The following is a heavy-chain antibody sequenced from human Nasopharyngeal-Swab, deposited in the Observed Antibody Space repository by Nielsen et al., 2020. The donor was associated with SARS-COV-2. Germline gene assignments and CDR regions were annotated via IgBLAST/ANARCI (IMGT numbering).Heavy chain of an antibody. Sequence: GGSLRLSCAASGFTFSSYWMHWVSQVPGKGLVWVARIKSDGSSTSYADSVKGRFTISRDNAKHTLYLQMNSLRAEDTAVYYCARAYYFDSWGQGTLVTVSS. J-gene: IGHJ4*02. V-gene: IGHV3-74*01. CDR1: GFTFSSYW. CDR2: IKSDGSST. CDR3: ARAYYFDS.